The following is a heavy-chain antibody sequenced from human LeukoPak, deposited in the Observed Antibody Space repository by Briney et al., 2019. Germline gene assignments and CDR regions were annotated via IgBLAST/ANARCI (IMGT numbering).Heavy chain of an antibody. CDR1: GFIFSNYG. CDR2: IWYDGSNR. V-gene: IGHV3-33*01. CDR3: VRAGALVIREYYFDY. D-gene: IGHD3-9*01. J-gene: IGHJ4*02. Sequence: PGGSLRLSCAASGFIFSNYGMHWVRQAPGKGLEWVAGIWYDGSNRYYADSVKGRFTISRDNSENTLYLQMNSLRAEDTAVYYCVRAGALVIREYYFDYGGQGTLVTVSS.